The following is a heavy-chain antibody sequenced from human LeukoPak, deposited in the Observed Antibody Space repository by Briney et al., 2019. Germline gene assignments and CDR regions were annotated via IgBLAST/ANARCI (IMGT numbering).Heavy chain of an antibody. V-gene: IGHV4-61*02. CDR3: ARGYSSGWRLKFDP. CDR2: IYTSGST. Sequence: PSQTLSLTCTVSGNSISSGDNYWSWIRQPAGKELEWIGRIYTSGSTNYNPSLKSRVTISGDTSKNQFSLKLTSVTAADTAVYYCARGYSSGWRLKFDPWGQGTLVTVSS. CDR1: GNSISSGDNY. J-gene: IGHJ5*02. D-gene: IGHD6-19*01.